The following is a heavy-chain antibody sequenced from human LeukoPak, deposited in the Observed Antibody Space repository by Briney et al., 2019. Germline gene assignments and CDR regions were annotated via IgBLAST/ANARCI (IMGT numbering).Heavy chain of an antibody. CDR2: IYHSGST. Sequence: PSETLSLTCTVSGGSISSGGYYWGWIRQPPGKGLEWIGYIYHSGSTYYNPSLKSRVTISVDRSKNQFSLKLSSVTAADTAVYYCDTSSTYDSSANDAFDIWGQGTMVTVSS. CDR1: GGSISSGGYY. CDR3: DTSSTYDSSANDAFDI. J-gene: IGHJ3*02. D-gene: IGHD3-22*01. V-gene: IGHV4-30-2*01.